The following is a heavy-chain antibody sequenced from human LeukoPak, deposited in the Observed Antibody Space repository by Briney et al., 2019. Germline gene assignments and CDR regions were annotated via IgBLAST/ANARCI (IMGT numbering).Heavy chain of an antibody. J-gene: IGHJ5*01. Sequence: SETLSLTCSVSGASVKSDYWSWIRQSPGKGLEWTANVYYSGSTNYNPSLKSRVTISVDASKNQISLKLSSVTAADTAVYYCARQVVIIPSSRGGPWFDPWGQGTLVAVSS. CDR2: VYYSGST. D-gene: IGHD2/OR15-2a*01. CDR3: ARQVVIIPSSRGGPWFDP. CDR1: GASVKSDY. V-gene: IGHV4-59*08.